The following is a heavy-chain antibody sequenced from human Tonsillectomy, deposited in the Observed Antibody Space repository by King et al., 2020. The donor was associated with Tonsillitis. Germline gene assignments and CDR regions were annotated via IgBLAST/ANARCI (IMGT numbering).Heavy chain of an antibody. CDR2: IYFTGTT. Sequence: QLQESGPGLVKPSETLSLTCSVSGGSIDNSYHYWGWIRQSPGKGLEWIGSIYFTGTTDYNPSLKSPVTISVETSKNQFSLMLSSVTAADTAVYYCVRHETNGYYYFDYWGQGTLVTVSS. V-gene: IGHV4-39*01. CDR3: VRHETNGYYYFDY. J-gene: IGHJ4*02. D-gene: IGHD2-8*01. CDR1: GGSIDNSYHY.